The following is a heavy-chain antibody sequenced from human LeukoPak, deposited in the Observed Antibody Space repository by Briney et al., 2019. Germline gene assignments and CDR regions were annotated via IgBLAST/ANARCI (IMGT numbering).Heavy chain of an antibody. Sequence: SETLSLTCTVSGGSISSYYWSWTRQPPGKGLEWIGYIYYSGNTNYNPSPKSRVTISVDTSKNQISLKLSSVTAADTAVYYCARHRTVTNNFDYWGQGTLVTVSS. J-gene: IGHJ4*02. CDR2: IYYSGNT. V-gene: IGHV4-59*08. CDR3: ARHRTVTNNFDY. CDR1: GGSISSYY. D-gene: IGHD4-11*01.